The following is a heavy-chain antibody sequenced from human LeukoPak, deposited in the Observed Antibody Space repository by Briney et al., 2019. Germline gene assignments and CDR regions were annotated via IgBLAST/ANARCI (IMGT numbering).Heavy chain of an antibody. D-gene: IGHD6-6*01. V-gene: IGHV3-48*01. CDR1: GFTFSSYS. CDR2: ISSSSSTI. CDR3: ARGARGGRIAARPYYFDY. Sequence: GGSLRLSCAASGFTFSSYSMNWVRQAPGKGLEWVSYISSSSSTIYYADSVKGRFTISRDNAKNSLYLQMNSLRAEDTAVYYCARGARGGRIAARPYYFDYWGQGTLVTVSS. J-gene: IGHJ4*02.